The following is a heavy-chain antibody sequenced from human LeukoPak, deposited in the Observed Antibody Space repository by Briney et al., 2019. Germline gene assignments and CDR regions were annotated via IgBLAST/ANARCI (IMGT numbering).Heavy chain of an antibody. D-gene: IGHD6-6*01. V-gene: IGHV3-21*01. CDR1: GFTFSSYS. Sequence: GGSLRLSCAVSGFTFSSYSMNWVRQAPGKGLEWVSSISSSSSYIYYADSVKGRFTISRDNAKNSLYLQVNNLRAEDTAVYYCARGPNSNWSGLDFWGQGTLLTVSS. CDR2: ISSSSSYI. CDR3: ARGPNSNWSGLDF. J-gene: IGHJ4*02.